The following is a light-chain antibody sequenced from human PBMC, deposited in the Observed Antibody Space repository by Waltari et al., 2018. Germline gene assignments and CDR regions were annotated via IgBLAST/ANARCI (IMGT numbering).Light chain of an antibody. CDR2: KAS. V-gene: IGKV1-5*03. Sequence: DIQMTQSPSTLSASVGDRVTITCRASQSISRGLAGYQQKPGKAPKLLIYKASSLESGVPSGFSGSGSGTEFTLTISRLRPDDFATYYCQQYNSFPYTFGQGTKLEIK. J-gene: IGKJ2*01. CDR1: QSISRG. CDR3: QQYNSFPYT.